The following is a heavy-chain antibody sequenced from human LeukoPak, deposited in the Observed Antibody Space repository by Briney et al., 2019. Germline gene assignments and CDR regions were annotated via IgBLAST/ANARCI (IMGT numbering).Heavy chain of an antibody. CDR1: GYTFTSYY. Sequence: GASVKVSCEASGYTFTSYYMHWVRQAPGQGLEWMGIINPSGGSTSYAQKFQGRVTMTRDTSTSTVYMELSSLSSEDTAVYYCARGYYYDSSGYYPGSFDIWGQGTMVAVSS. D-gene: IGHD3-22*01. V-gene: IGHV1-46*01. CDR2: INPSGGST. J-gene: IGHJ3*02. CDR3: ARGYYYDSSGYYPGSFDI.